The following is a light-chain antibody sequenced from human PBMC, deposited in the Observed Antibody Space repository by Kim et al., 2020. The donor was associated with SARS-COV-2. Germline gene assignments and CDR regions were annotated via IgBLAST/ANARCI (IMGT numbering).Light chain of an antibody. Sequence: QRVTISCTGSSSNIGAGYDVHWYQQLPRTAPKVLIYGNSNRPSGVPDRFSGSRSDTSASLAITGLQDEDEADYYCQSYDNSLSGWVFGGGTQLTVL. CDR1: SSNIGAGYD. CDR3: QSYDNSLSGWV. V-gene: IGLV1-40*01. J-gene: IGLJ3*02. CDR2: GNS.